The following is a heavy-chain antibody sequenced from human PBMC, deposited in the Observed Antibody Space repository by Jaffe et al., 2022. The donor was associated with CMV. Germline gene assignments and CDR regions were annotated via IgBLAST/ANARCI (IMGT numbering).Heavy chain of an antibody. CDR3: ARDLAAAGIGDY. V-gene: IGHV3-33*01. D-gene: IGHD6-13*01. CDR2: IWYDGSNK. CDR1: GFTFSSYG. J-gene: IGHJ4*02. Sequence: QVQLVESGGGVVQPGRSLRLSCAASGFTFSSYGMHWVRQAPGKGLEWVAVIWYDGSNKYYADSVKGRFTISRDNSKNTLYLQMNSLRAEDTAVYYCARDLAAAGIGDYWGQGTLVTVSS.